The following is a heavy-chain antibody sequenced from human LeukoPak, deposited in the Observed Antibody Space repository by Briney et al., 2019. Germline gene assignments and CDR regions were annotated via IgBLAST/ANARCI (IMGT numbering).Heavy chain of an antibody. CDR3: AKGRSITLLRGVAMSDGFDI. CDR2: ISHDGNTK. J-gene: IGHJ3*02. V-gene: IGHV3-30*18. Sequence: GGSLRLSCAASGFSLSNHGMNWVRQAPGKGLEWVAVISHDGNTKYYADSVKGRFTISRDNPNNILYLQMNSLRAEDTAVYFCAKGRSITLLRGVAMSDGFDIWGQGAMVAVSS. CDR1: GFSLSNHG. D-gene: IGHD3-10*01.